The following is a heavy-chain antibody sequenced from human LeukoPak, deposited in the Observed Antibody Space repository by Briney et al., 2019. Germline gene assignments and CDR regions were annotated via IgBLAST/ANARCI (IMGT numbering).Heavy chain of an antibody. J-gene: IGHJ4*02. CDR1: GYTFTSYD. CDR3: TRVRRWTAMGLFDY. D-gene: IGHD5-18*01. V-gene: IGHV1-8*01. Sequence: VASVKVSCKASGYTFTSYDINWVRQAAGQGLEWMGWMNPNSGNTGYAQKYQGRVTMSRNTSISTAYMELSSLRSEDTAVYYCTRVRRWTAMGLFDYWGQGTLGTVSS. CDR2: MNPNSGNT.